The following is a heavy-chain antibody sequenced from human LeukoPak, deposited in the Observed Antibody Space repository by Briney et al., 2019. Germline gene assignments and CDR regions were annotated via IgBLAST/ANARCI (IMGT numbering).Heavy chain of an antibody. CDR1: GLPIGDFA. Sequence: GGSLRLSCVASGLPIGDFAMHWVRQAPGKGLEWVSLISGDGVSTFYADSVKGRFSISRGNSKNSLSLEMNSLRTEDTAMYYCARESGKFDYWGQGTLVAVSS. CDR3: ARESGKFDY. V-gene: IGHV3-43*02. J-gene: IGHJ4*02. CDR2: ISGDGVST.